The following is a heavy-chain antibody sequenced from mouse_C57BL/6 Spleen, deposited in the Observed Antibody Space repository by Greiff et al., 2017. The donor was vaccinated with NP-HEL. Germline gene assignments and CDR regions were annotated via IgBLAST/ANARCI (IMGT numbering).Heavy chain of an antibody. D-gene: IGHD2-5*01. J-gene: IGHJ1*03. CDR2: ISDGGSYT. CDR1: GFTFSSYA. V-gene: IGHV5-4*01. CDR3: ASYYSNGFDV. Sequence: EVQLVESGGGLVKPGGSLKLSCAASGFTFSSYAMSWVRQTPEKRLEWVATISDGGSYTYYPDNVKGRFTISRDNAKNNLYLQMSHLKSEDTAMYYCASYYSNGFDVWGTGTTVTVSS.